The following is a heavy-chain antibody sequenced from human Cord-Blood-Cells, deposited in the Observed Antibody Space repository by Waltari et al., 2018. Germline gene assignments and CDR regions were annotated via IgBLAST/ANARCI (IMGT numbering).Heavy chain of an antibody. V-gene: IGHV3-23*01. CDR2: ISGSGGST. J-gene: IGHJ4*02. D-gene: IGHD3-10*02. CDR1: GFTFSSYA. CDR3: AKHQWSGVKGPFLD. Sequence: EVQLLESGGGLVQPGGSLRLACAASGFTFSSYAMSCVSQAPGKGLEGVLAISGSGGSTYYADSGKGRFTISRDNSKNTLYLQMNSLRAEDTAVYYCAKHQWSGVKGPFLDWGQGTLVTVSS.